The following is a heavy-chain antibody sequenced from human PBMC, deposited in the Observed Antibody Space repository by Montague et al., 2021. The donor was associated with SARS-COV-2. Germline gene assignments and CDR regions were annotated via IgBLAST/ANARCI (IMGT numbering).Heavy chain of an antibody. V-gene: IGHV4-39*01. Sequence: SETLSLTCAVYGGSISSNSSRWSRSTQLTWRDLEWTGSIYYRRSKNYNPSLKSRVTISVDTSKNQFSLKLSSVTAADTAVYYCARHLKVSYYIAAAGAHDYWGQGTLVTVSS. CDR3: ARHLKVSYYIAAAGAHDY. J-gene: IGHJ4*02. CDR1: GGSISSNSSR. CDR2: IYYRRSK. D-gene: IGHD6-13*01.